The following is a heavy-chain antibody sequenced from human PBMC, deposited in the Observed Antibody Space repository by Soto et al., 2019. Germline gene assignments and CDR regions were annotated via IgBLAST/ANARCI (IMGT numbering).Heavy chain of an antibody. D-gene: IGHD2-15*01. CDR3: ARDRVVVVAWGDYYYGMDV. Sequence: GGSLRLSCAASGFTFSSYEMNWVRQAPGKGLEWVSYISSSGSTIYYADSVKGRFTISRDNAKNSLYLQMNSLRAEDTAVYYCARDRVVVVAWGDYYYGMDVWGQGTTVTVSS. V-gene: IGHV3-48*03. CDR1: GFTFSSYE. CDR2: ISSSGSTI. J-gene: IGHJ6*02.